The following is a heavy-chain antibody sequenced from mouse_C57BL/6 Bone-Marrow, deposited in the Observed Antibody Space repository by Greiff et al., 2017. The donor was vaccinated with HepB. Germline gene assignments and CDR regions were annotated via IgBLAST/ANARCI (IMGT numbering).Heavy chain of an antibody. CDR2: IRNKANNHAT. J-gene: IGHJ4*01. CDR1: GFTFSDAW. Sequence: EVKLVESGGGLVQPGGSMKLSCAASGFTFSDAWMDWVRQSPEKGLEWVAEIRNKANNHATYYAESVKGRFTISRDDSKSSVYLQMNSLRAEDTGIYYCTYDYDEGYAMDYWSQGTSVTVSS. V-gene: IGHV6-6*01. D-gene: IGHD2-4*01. CDR3: TYDYDEGYAMDY.